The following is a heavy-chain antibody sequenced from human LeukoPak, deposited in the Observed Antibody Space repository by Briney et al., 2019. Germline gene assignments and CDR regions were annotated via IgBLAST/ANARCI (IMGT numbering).Heavy chain of an antibody. V-gene: IGHV1-18*01. CDR1: GYTFTSYG. CDR3: ARDGVTIFGVVTTNWFDP. Sequence: ASVKVSCKASGYTFTSYGISWVRQAPGQGLEWMGWISAYNGNTNYAQKLQGRVTMTTDTSTSTAYMELRSLRSDDTAVYYCARDGVTIFGVVTTNWFDPWGQGTLVTVSS. J-gene: IGHJ5*02. D-gene: IGHD3-3*01. CDR2: ISAYNGNT.